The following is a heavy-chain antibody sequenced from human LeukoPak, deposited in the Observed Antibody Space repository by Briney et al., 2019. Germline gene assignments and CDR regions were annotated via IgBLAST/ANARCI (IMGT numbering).Heavy chain of an antibody. CDR1: GFTFSEIT. CDR3: AKDRLPGGVWSIDS. V-gene: IGHV3-23*05. J-gene: IGHJ4*02. CDR2: IYGSGRV. D-gene: IGHD2-8*02. Sequence: PGGSLRLSCAAYGFTFSEITMNWVRQAPGKGLEWVSAIYGSGRVEYRDSVRGRFTISRDNSKNMVYLQMTSLRAEDTAVYYCAKDRLPGGVWSIDSWGQGTLVTVSS.